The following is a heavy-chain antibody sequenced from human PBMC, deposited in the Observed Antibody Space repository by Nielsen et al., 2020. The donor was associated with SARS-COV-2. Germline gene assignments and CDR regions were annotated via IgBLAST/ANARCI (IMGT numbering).Heavy chain of an antibody. V-gene: IGHV1-3*01. Sequence: ASVKVSCKASGYTFTHYTIHWVRQAPGQRLEWMGWINAGNGKTKFSQKFQGRVTITRDTSASTVYMDLKRLTSDDTAVYYCAREGSGVVPGPLGLGMWYLYYYMDVWGRGTTVTVSS. CDR3: AREGSGVVPGPLGLGMWYLYYYMDV. D-gene: IGHD2-2*01. CDR2: INAGNGKT. CDR1: GYTFTHYT. J-gene: IGHJ6*03.